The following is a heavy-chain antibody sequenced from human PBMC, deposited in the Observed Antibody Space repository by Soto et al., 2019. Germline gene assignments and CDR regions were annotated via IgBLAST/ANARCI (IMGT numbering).Heavy chain of an antibody. D-gene: IGHD3-3*01. J-gene: IGHJ6*02. V-gene: IGHV3-30*18. CDR2: ISYDGSKT. CDR3: AKDVLRFLEWLAFYGMDV. Sequence: PGGSLRLSCAASGFTFSSHGMHWVRQAPGKGLEWVAVISYDGSKTYYADSVKGRFTISRDNSKNTLYLQMNSLRAEDTAVYYCAKDVLRFLEWLAFYGMDVWGQGTTVTVSS. CDR1: GFTFSSHG.